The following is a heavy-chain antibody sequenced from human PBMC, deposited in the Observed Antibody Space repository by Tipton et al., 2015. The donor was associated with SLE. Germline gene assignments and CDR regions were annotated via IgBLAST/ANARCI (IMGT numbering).Heavy chain of an antibody. Sequence: TLSLTCTVSGGSISSGGYYWGWIRQPPGKGLEWIGSIYYSGSTYYNPSLKSRVTISVDTSKNQFSLKLSPVTAADTAVYYCARGPQPRWYFDLWGRGTLVTVSP. J-gene: IGHJ2*01. V-gene: IGHV4-39*07. CDR2: IYYSGST. CDR1: GGSISSGGYY. CDR3: ARGPQPRWYFDL.